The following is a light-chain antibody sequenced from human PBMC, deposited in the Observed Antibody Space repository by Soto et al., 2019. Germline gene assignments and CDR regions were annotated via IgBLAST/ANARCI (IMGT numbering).Light chain of an antibody. V-gene: IGKV3-20*01. J-gene: IGKJ2*03. CDR1: KRVSSSY. CDR2: GAS. Sequence: IVVTPSPATLSLSPGERATLSCRATKRVSSSYLAWFQQKPGQAPRLLIYGASSRATGIPERFSGSGSGTDFTLTISRLEPEDFAVYYCQQYGNSPFSFGHGTRLDI. CDR3: QQYGNSPFS.